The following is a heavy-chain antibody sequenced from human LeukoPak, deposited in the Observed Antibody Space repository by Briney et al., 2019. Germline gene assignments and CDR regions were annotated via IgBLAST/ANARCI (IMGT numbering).Heavy chain of an antibody. V-gene: IGHV3-7*01. D-gene: IGHD3-10*01. CDR3: ARSSHYSFDY. CDR1: GFTFSSYW. CDR2: IKQDGSEK. Sequence: GGSLRLSCAAFGFTFSSYWMRWARQAPGKGLEWVANIKQDGSEKYYVDSVKGRFTISRDNAKNSLYLQMNSLRAEDTAVYYCARSSHYSFDYWGQGTLVTVSS. J-gene: IGHJ4*02.